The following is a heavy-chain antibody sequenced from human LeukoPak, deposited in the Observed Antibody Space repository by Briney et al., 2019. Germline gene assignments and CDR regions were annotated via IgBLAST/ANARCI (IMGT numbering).Heavy chain of an antibody. J-gene: IGHJ4*02. CDR1: GGSFSGYY. D-gene: IGHD2-2*02. Sequence: TSETLSLTCAVYGGSFSGYYWSWIRQPPGKGLEWIGEINHSGSTNYNPSLKSRVTISVDTSKNQFSLKLSSVTAADTAVYYCARGGGYCSSTSCHTRSLYFDYWGQETLVTVSS. CDR3: ARGGGYCSSTSCHTRSLYFDY. CDR2: INHSGST. V-gene: IGHV4-34*01.